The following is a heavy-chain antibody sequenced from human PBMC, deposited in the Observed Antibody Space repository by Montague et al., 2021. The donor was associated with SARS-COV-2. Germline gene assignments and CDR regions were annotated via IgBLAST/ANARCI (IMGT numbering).Heavy chain of an antibody. D-gene: IGHD3-3*01. CDR2: IYYSGST. V-gene: IGHV4-31*03. CDR3: ARASGKKTIFGVVISYFDY. J-gene: IGHJ4*02. Sequence: LSLTCTVSGGSISSGGYYWSRIRQHPGKGLEWIGYIYYSGSTYYNPSLKSRVTISVDTSKNQFSLKLSSVTAADTAVYYCARASGKKTIFGVVISYFDYWGQGTLVTVSS. CDR1: GGSISSGGYY.